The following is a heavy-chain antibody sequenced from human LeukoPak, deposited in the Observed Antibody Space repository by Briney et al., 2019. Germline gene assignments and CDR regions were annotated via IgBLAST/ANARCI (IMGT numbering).Heavy chain of an antibody. J-gene: IGHJ3*02. V-gene: IGHV3-53*01. D-gene: IGHD3-22*01. CDR3: AREGKTDSSGQFYAFDI. Sequence: PGGSLRLPCAASGFTVSSNYMSWVRQAPREGLEWGSVIFSGGSTYDADSVKGRFTISRDNSKNTLYLQMNSLRAEDTAVYYCAREGKTDSSGQFYAFDIWGQGTMVTVSS. CDR2: IFSGGST. CDR1: GFTVSSNY.